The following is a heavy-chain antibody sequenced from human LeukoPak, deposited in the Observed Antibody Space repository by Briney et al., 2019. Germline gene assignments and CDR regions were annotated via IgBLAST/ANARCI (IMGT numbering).Heavy chain of an antibody. V-gene: IGHV4-38-2*01. D-gene: IGHD6-6*01. CDR1: GYSISSGYY. Sequence: PSETLSLTCAVSGYSISSGYYWGWIRQPPGKGLEWIGSIYHSGSTYYNPSLKSRVTISVDTSKNQFSLKLSSVTAADTAVYYCARRRGSSSYYYYMDVWGKGTTVTVSS. CDR3: ARRRGSSSYYYYMDV. J-gene: IGHJ6*03. CDR2: IYHSGST.